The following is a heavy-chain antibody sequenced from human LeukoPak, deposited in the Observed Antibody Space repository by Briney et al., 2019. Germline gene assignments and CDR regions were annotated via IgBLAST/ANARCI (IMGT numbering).Heavy chain of an antibody. D-gene: IGHD3-22*01. CDR1: GFSLSTSGVG. CDR3: AHTYYYDSSGRDPDYYFDY. V-gene: IGHV2-5*01. Sequence: SGPTLVNPTQTLTLTCTFSGFSLSTSGVGVGWIRQPPGKALEWLALIYWNDDKRYSPSLKSRLTITKDTSKNQVVLTMTNMDPVDTATYYCAHTYYYDSSGRDPDYYFDYWGQGTLVTVSS. CDR2: IYWNDDK. J-gene: IGHJ4*02.